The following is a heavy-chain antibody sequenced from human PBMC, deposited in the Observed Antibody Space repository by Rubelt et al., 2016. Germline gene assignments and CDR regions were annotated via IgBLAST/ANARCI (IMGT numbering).Heavy chain of an antibody. D-gene: IGHD3-3*01. CDR3: ARVASDFRRWFDP. V-gene: IGHV4-31*03. CDR1: GFSLSNVKMD. CDR2: IYYSGTT. J-gene: IGHJ5*02. Sequence: KESGPVLVKPTETLTLTCTVSGFSLSNVKMDVSWIRQPPGKGLEWIGCIYYSGTTYYNPSLEGRVIMSVDTSKNQFSLKLNPATASDTAVYYCARVASDFRRWFDPWGQGTLVTVSS.